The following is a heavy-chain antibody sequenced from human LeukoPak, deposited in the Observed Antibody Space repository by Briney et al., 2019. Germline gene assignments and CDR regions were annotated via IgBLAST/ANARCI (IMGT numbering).Heavy chain of an antibody. D-gene: IGHD3-10*01. J-gene: IGHJ4*02. Sequence: GGSLRLSCAASGFTFDDYAMHWVRQVPGKGLEWVSLISWDGGSTYYANSVKGRFTISRDNSKNSLYLQMNSLRAEDTALYYCATYLGSGSYYNPDYWGQGTLVTVSS. CDR3: ATYLGSGSYYNPDY. V-gene: IGHV3-43D*03. CDR1: GFTFDDYA. CDR2: ISWDGGST.